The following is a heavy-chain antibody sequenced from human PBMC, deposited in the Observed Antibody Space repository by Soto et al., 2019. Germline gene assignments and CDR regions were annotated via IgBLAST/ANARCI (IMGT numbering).Heavy chain of an antibody. CDR2: ISYDGSNK. CDR1: GFTFSSYG. D-gene: IGHD7-27*01. V-gene: IGHV3-30*18. Sequence: QVQLVESGGGVVQPGRSLRLSCAASGFTFSSYGMHWVRQAPGKGLEWVAVISYDGSNKYYADSVKGQFTISRDNSKNTLYLQMNSMRAEDTAVYYCAKGLLGPGRAYGMDVWGQGTTVTVSS. J-gene: IGHJ6*02. CDR3: AKGLLGPGRAYGMDV.